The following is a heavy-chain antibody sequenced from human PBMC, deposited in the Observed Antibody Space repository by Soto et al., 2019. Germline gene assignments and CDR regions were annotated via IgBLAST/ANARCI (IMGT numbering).Heavy chain of an antibody. CDR1: GLTLSDYG. CDR3: AKDREQQLVRGWFDP. D-gene: IGHD6-13*01. CDR2: ISYDGNNK. Sequence: PWGSLRLSCAASGLTLSDYGVHWVRQAPGKGLEWVAVISYDGNNKYYADSVQGRFTISRDNSKNTLYLQMNSLRAEDTAVYYCAKDREQQLVRGWFDPWGPGTLVTVSS. J-gene: IGHJ5*02. V-gene: IGHV3-30*18.